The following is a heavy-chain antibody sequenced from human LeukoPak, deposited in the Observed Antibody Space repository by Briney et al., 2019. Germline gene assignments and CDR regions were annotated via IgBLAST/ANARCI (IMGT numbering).Heavy chain of an antibody. V-gene: IGHV1-2*02. J-gene: IGHJ5*02. CDR2: INPNSGGT. D-gene: IGHD2-15*01. CDR3: ARVVVAATDWFDP. Sequence: GWINPNSGGTNYAQKFQGRVTMTRDTSISTAYMELSRLRSDDTAVYYCARVVVAATDWFDPWGQGTLVTVSS.